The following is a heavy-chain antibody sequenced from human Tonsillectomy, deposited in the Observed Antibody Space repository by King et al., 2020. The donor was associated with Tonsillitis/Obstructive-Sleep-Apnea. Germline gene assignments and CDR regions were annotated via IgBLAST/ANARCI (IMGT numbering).Heavy chain of an antibody. CDR3: ARDLRYCSSTSSWPYNWFDP. Sequence: VQLQESGPGLVKPSQTLSLTCTVSGGSISSGGYYWSWIRQHPGKGLEWIGYIYYSGSTYYNPSLKSRVTISVETSKNQFSLKLSSVTAADTAVYYCARDLRYCSSTSSWPYNWFDPWGQGTLVTVSS. V-gene: IGHV4-31*03. CDR1: GGSISSGGYY. CDR2: IYYSGST. J-gene: IGHJ5*02. D-gene: IGHD2-2*01.